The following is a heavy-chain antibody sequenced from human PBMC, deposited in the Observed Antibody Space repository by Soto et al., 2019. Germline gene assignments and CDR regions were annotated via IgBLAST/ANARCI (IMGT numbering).Heavy chain of an antibody. CDR1: GGSIMSSSYF. CDR3: ASSMDSSGWYTYYYYGMDV. J-gene: IGHJ6*02. Sequence: SETLSLTCTAPGGSIMSSSYFWRLIRQPPGKGLEWIGSIYYSGSTYYNPSLKSRVTISVDTSKNQFSLKLSSVTAADTAVYYCASSMDSSGWYTYYYYGMDVWGQGTTVT. CDR2: IYYSGST. V-gene: IGHV4-39*01. D-gene: IGHD6-19*01.